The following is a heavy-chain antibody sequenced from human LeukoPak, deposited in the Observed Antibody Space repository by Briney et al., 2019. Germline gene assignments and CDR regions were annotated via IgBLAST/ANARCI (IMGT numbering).Heavy chain of an antibody. CDR3: ARVPSDDDFWSGYLPYFDY. D-gene: IGHD3-3*01. J-gene: IGHJ4*02. CDR1: GGSISSYY. Sequence: KPSETLSLTCTVSGGSISSYYWSWIRQPAGKGLEWIGRIYTSGSTNYNPPLKSRVTMSVDTSKNQFSLKLSSVTAADTAVYYCARVPSDDDFWSGYLPYFDYWGQGNLVTVSS. V-gene: IGHV4-4*07. CDR2: IYTSGST.